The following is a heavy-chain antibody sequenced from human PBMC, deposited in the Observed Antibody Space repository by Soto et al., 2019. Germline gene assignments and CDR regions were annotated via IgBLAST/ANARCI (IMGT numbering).Heavy chain of an antibody. CDR2: ISSSGSTI. Sequence: GGSLRLSCAASGFTFSDYYMSWIRQAPGKGLEWVSYISSSGSTIYCADSVKGRFTISRDNAKNSLYLQMNSLRAEDTAVYYCASSHGGNSANYFDYWGQGTLVTVSS. J-gene: IGHJ4*02. CDR3: ASSHGGNSANYFDY. D-gene: IGHD2-21*02. V-gene: IGHV3-11*01. CDR1: GFTFSDYY.